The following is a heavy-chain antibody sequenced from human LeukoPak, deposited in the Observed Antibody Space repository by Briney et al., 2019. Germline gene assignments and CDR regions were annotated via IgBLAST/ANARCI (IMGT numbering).Heavy chain of an antibody. CDR2: ISYDGSNK. CDR1: GFTFSSYG. CDR3: AKSPLSYYYDSSENLAEYFQH. Sequence: GGSLRLPCAASGFTFSSYGMHWVRQAPGKGLEWVAVISYDGSNKYYADSVKGRFTISRDNSKNTLYLQMNSLRAEDTAVHYCAKSPLSYYYDSSENLAEYFQHWGQGTLVTVSS. J-gene: IGHJ1*01. D-gene: IGHD3-22*01. V-gene: IGHV3-30*18.